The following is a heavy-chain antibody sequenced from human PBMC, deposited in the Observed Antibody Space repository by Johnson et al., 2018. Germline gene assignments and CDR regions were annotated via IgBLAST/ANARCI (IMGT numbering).Heavy chain of an antibody. CDR2: ISWTGEIR. Sequence: VQLVESGGGLAQPGGSLRLSCTASGFIFDEFAMHWVRQAPGKGLEWVSSISWTGEIRGYADFVRGRFTISRDNTKNSISLQMNSLRVEDTALYFFAKDLSVNTDAFDVWGQGTMVTVSS. CDR1: GFIFDEFA. CDR3: AKDLSVNTDAFDV. D-gene: IGHD4-17*01. V-gene: IGHV3-9*01. J-gene: IGHJ3*01.